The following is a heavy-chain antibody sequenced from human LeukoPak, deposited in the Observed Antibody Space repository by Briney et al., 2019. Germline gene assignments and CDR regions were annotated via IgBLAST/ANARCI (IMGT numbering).Heavy chain of an antibody. D-gene: IGHD3-9*01. CDR2: ISSSSSYI. CDR3: ARDPYATISKLFDY. V-gene: IGHV3-21*01. CDR1: GFTFSSYS. J-gene: IGHJ4*02. Sequence: PGGSLRLSCAASGFTFSSYSMNWVRQAPGKGLEWVSSISSSSSYIYYADSVKGRFTISRDNAKNSLYLQMNSLRAEDTAAYYCARDPYATISKLFDYWGQGTLVTVSS.